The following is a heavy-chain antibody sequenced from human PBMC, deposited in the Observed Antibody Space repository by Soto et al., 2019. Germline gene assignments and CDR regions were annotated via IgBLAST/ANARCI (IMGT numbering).Heavy chain of an antibody. CDR1: GGSINNCY. D-gene: IGHD3-22*01. J-gene: IGHJ4*02. V-gene: IGHV4-59*08. CDR3: AGHYYDSSGYYVSPYYFDY. Sequence: PSETLSLTCTVSGGSINNCYWSWVRQPPGKGLEWIAYIFYSGSTNYNPSLKSRVTISVDTSKNQFSLKLNSVTAADTAVYFCAGHYYDSSGYYVSPYYFDYWGQGTPVTVSS. CDR2: IFYSGST.